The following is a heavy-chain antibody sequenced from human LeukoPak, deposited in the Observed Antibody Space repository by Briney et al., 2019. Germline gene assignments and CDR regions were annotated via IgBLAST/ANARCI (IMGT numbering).Heavy chain of an antibody. CDR2: IYHSGST. J-gene: IGHJ4*02. CDR3: ARGVSSYDFWSGYLALYFDY. CDR1: GGSISSGGYS. Sequence: PSQTLSLTCAVSGGSISSGGYSWSWIRQPPGKGLEWIGYIYHSGSTNYNPSLKSRVTISVDKSKNQFSLKLSSVTAADTAVYYCARGVSSYDFWSGYLALYFDYWGQGTLVTVSS. D-gene: IGHD3-3*01. V-gene: IGHV4-30-2*01.